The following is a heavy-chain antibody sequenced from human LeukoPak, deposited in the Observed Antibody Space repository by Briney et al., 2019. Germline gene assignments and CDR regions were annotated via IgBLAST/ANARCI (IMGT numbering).Heavy chain of an antibody. CDR3: AKAAPDRGVYGMDV. J-gene: IGHJ6*02. Sequence: GGSLRLSCAASGFTFSTYAMGWVRQAPGKGLEWVSTISGTGGSTYYADSLKGRFTISRDNSKNTLYLQMNSLRAEDTAVYYCAKAAPDRGVYGMDVWGQGTTVTVSS. V-gene: IGHV3-23*01. D-gene: IGHD3-10*01. CDR2: ISGTGGST. CDR1: GFTFSTYA.